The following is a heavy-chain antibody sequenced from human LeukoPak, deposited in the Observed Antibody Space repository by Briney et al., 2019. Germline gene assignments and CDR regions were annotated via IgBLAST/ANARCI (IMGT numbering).Heavy chain of an antibody. CDR3: ARARMVATYFGYYYMDV. Sequence: GASVKVSCKASGGTFSSYAISWVRQAPGQGLEWMGGIIPIFGTANYAQKFQGRVTITTDESTSTAYMELSSLRSEGTAVYYCARARMVATYFGYYYMDVWGKGTTVTVSS. CDR2: IIPIFGTA. V-gene: IGHV1-69*05. D-gene: IGHD5-12*01. J-gene: IGHJ6*03. CDR1: GGTFSSYA.